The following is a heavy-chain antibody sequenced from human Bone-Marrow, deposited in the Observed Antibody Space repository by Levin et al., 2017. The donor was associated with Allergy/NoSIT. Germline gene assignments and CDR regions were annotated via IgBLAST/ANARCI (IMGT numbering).Heavy chain of an antibody. CDR3: ARLSRPMVRGSNFYMDV. D-gene: IGHD3-10*01. J-gene: IGHJ6*03. V-gene: IGHV4-61*02. CDR1: GGSVDSGSHY. CDR2: MFNRGST. Sequence: SETLSLTCTVSGGSVDSGSHYWTWIRQPAGRGLEWLGRMFNRGSTNYNPSLKGRLTIPVDTSKNQFSMRLTSVTVADTAVYYCARLSRPMVRGSNFYMDVWGTGITVPVSS.